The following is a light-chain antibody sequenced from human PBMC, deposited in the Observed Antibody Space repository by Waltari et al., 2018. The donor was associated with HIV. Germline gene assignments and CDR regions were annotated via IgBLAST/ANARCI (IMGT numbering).Light chain of an antibody. CDR1: NSDIGGYNY. J-gene: IGLJ3*02. Sequence: QSALTQPASVSGSPGQSITISCTGTNSDIGGYNYVPWYQQHPGKAPKLLIYEVTHRPSGISYRCSGSKSGNTASMTISGLQAEDEADYYCSSYTTTTTILFGGGTKVTVL. CDR3: SSYTTTTTIL. CDR2: EVT. V-gene: IGLV2-14*01.